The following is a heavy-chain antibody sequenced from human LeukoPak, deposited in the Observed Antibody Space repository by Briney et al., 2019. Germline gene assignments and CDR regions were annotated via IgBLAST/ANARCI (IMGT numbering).Heavy chain of an antibody. CDR1: GGSFSGYY. D-gene: IGHD3-10*01. J-gene: IGHJ4*02. CDR2: INNSGST. V-gene: IGHV4-34*01. CDR3: ARISMVRGVHKRFDY. Sequence: QVQLQQWGAGLLKPSETLSLTCAVYGGSFSGYYWSWIRQPPGKVLEWSGEINNSGSTNYNPSLKSRVTISVDTSKNQFSLKLSSVTAADTAVYYCARISMVRGVHKRFDYWGQGTLVTVSS.